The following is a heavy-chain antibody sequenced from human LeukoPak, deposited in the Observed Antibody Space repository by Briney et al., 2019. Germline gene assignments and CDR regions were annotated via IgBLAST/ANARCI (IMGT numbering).Heavy chain of an antibody. CDR2: ISYDGSNK. D-gene: IGHD7-27*01. CDR3: ARDHPNSLGFDY. CDR1: GFTFSSYT. J-gene: IGHJ4*02. Sequence: GGSLRLSCAASGFTFSSYTINWVRQAPGKGLEWVAVISYDGSNKYYADSVKGRFTISRDNSKNTLYLQMNSLRAEDTAVYYCARDHPNSLGFDYWGQGTLVTVSS. V-gene: IGHV3-30-3*01.